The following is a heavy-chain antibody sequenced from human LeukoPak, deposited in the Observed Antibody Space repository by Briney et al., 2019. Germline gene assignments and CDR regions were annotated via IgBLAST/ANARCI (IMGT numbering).Heavy chain of an antibody. CDR2: MYYDGNT. CDR3: ARHRPHNSRTFVNAFDI. J-gene: IGHJ3*02. D-gene: IGHD2/OR15-2a*01. CDR1: GDSISTYY. V-gene: IGHV4-59*08. Sequence: PAETLSLTCTVSGDSISTYYWSWFRQPPGKGLEWIGFMYYDGNTNQNPSLKGRVTMSIDTSKNQFSLKMSSVTAADTAVYYCARHRPHNSRTFVNAFDIWGQGTMVTVSS.